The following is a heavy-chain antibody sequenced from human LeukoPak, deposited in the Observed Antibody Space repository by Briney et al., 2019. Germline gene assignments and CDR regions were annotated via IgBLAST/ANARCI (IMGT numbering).Heavy chain of an antibody. Sequence: SVKVSCKASGGTFSSYAISWVRQAPGQGLEWMGGLIPIFGTANYAQKFQGRVTITADESTSTAYMELSSLRSEDTAVYYCASSLIVVVPAARGLGDWGQGTLVTVSS. J-gene: IGHJ4*02. CDR2: LIPIFGTA. CDR1: GGTFSSYA. V-gene: IGHV1-69*01. CDR3: ASSLIVVVPAARGLGD. D-gene: IGHD2-2*01.